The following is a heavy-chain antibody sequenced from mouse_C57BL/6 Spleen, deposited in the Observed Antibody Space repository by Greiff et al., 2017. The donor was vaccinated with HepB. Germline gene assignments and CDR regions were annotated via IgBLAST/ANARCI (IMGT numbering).Heavy chain of an antibody. Sequence: EVMLVESGPGMVKPSQSLSLTCTVTGYSITSGYDWHWIRHFPGNKLEWMGYISYSGSTNYNPSLKSRISITHDTSKNHFFLKLNSVTTEDTATYYCARDYSNYGGFAYWGQGTLVTVSA. CDR2: ISYSGST. CDR1: GYSITSGYD. D-gene: IGHD2-5*01. J-gene: IGHJ3*01. CDR3: ARDYSNYGGFAY. V-gene: IGHV3-1*01.